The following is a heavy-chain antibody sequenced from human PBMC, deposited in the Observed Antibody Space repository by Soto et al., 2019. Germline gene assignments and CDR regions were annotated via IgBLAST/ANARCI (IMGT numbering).Heavy chain of an antibody. CDR2: ISYDGSNT. Sequence: QVQLVESGGGVVQPGRSLRLSCAASGFTFSSYGMHWVRQAPGKGLEWVAVISYDGSNTYYADSVKGRFTISRENSKNTLYLQMNSLRAEDTAVYYCAKDGNVYSSGWYAPSLDYWGQGTLVTVSS. CDR1: GFTFSSYG. CDR3: AKDGNVYSSGWYAPSLDY. J-gene: IGHJ4*02. V-gene: IGHV3-30*18. D-gene: IGHD6-19*01.